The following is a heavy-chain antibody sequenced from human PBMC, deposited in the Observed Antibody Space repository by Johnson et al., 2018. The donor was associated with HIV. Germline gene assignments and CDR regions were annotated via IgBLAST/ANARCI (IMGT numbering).Heavy chain of an antibody. V-gene: IGHV3-20*04. CDR3: ARETGDGDAFDI. CDR2: INWNGGTT. CDR1: GFTFDDYG. J-gene: IGHJ3*02. Sequence: VQLVESGGGVVRPGGSLRLSCAASGFTFDDYGMTWVRQAPGKGLEWVSGINWNGGTTGYADSVKGRFTISRDNSKNTLYLQMNSLRAEDTAVYYCARETGDGDAFDIWGQGTMVTVSS. D-gene: IGHD7-27*01.